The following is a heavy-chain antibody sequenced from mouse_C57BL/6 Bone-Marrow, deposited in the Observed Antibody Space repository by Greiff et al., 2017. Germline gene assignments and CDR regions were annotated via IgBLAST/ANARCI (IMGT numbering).Heavy chain of an antibody. Sequence: QVQLQQSGAELVRPGASVKLSCKASGYTFTGDWMHWVKQRPGQGLEWIGGIDPYDSYTNYNQKFKGKATLTVAASSSTAYMQLSSLTSEDAAVYYCASTYYSNSRWSYWGQGTLVTVSA. CDR3: ASTYYSNSRWSY. CDR1: GYTFTGDW. V-gene: IGHV1-59*01. D-gene: IGHD2-5*01. J-gene: IGHJ3*01. CDR2: IDPYDSYT.